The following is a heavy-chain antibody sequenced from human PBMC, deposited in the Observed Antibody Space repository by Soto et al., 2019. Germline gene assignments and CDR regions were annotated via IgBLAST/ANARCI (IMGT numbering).Heavy chain of an antibody. Sequence: GESLKISCKGSGYSFTSYWIGWVRQMPGKGLEWMGIIYPGDSDTRYSPSFQGQVTISADKSISTAYLQWSSLKASDTAMYYCARRITIFGVALDAFDIWGQGTMVTVSS. CDR1: GYSFTSYW. CDR2: IYPGDSDT. J-gene: IGHJ3*02. CDR3: ARRITIFGVALDAFDI. D-gene: IGHD3-3*01. V-gene: IGHV5-51*01.